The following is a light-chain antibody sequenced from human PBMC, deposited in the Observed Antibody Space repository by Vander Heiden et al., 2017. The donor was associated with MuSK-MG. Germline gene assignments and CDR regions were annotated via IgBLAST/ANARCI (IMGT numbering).Light chain of an antibody. Sequence: EIVLTQSPATLSLSPGERATLSCRASQSVSSYLAWYQQKPGQAPRLLIYDASNRATGIPARFSGGGSGADFTLTISSLEPEDFAVYYCQHGSSWPTTFGGRTKVEI. CDR1: QSVSSY. CDR2: DAS. CDR3: QHGSSWPTT. J-gene: IGKJ4*01. V-gene: IGKV3-11*01.